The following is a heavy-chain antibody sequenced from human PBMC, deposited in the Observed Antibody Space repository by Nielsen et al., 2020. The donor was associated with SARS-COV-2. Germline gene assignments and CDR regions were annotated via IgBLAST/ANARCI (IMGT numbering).Heavy chain of an antibody. CDR2: ISGSGGST. V-gene: IGHV3-23*01. Sequence: GESLKISCAASGFTFSSYAMSWVRQASGKGLEWVSAISGSGGSTYYADSVKGRFTISRDNAKNSLYLQMNSLRAEDTALYYCAKDPHYDISHGLFDPWGQGTLVTVSS. J-gene: IGHJ5*02. D-gene: IGHD3-9*01. CDR3: AKDPHYDISHGLFDP. CDR1: GFTFSSYA.